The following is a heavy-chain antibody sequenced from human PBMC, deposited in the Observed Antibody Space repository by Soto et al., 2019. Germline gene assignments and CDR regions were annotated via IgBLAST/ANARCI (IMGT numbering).Heavy chain of an antibody. CDR1: GGSFSGYY. CDR3: ASGTLSTIAAPDS. Sequence: PSETLSLTCAVYGGSFSGYYWSWILQPPGKGLEWIGEINHSGSTNYNPSLKSRVTISVDTSKNKFSLKLSSVTAADTAVYYCASGTLSTIAAPDSWGQGTLVTV. D-gene: IGHD6-13*01. V-gene: IGHV4-34*01. J-gene: IGHJ4*02. CDR2: INHSGST.